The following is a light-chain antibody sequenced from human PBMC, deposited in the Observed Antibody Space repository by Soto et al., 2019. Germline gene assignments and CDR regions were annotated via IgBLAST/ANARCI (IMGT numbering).Light chain of an antibody. V-gene: IGKV3-15*01. CDR3: QQYNNWPRT. J-gene: IGKJ1*01. CDR1: QSVSSN. CDR2: GAS. Sequence: EIVMTQSPATLSVSPGERATLSCRASQSVSSNLAWYQQKPGQAPRLLIYGASTRATGIPARFSGSGSGTGFIPTISSLQSEAFAVYYCQQYNNWPRTFGQGTKVEIK.